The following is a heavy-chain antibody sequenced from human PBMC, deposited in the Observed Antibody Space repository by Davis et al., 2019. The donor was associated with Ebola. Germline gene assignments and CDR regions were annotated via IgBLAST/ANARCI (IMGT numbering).Heavy chain of an antibody. CDR3: ARGDILTGYSTYYFDY. CDR1: GYTFTGYY. J-gene: IGHJ4*02. V-gene: IGHV1-2*02. D-gene: IGHD3-9*01. Sequence: AASVKVSCKASGYTFTGYYIHWVRQAPGQGLEWMGWINPNSGGTNYAQKFQGRVTLTRDTSISTAYMELSRLRSDDTAVYYCARGDILTGYSTYYFDYWGQGTLVTVSS. CDR2: INPNSGGT.